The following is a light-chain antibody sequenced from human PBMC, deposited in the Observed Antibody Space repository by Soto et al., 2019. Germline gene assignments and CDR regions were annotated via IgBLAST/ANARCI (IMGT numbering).Light chain of an antibody. CDR1: SGYSNYT. Sequence: QSVLTQPPSASASLGASFTLTCTLSSGYSNYTVDWYPQRPGKGPRFVMRVGTGGIVGSKGDGIPDRFSVLGSGLNRYLTIKNIQEEDESDYHCGADHGSGSNCGVVFGGGTKLTVL. V-gene: IGLV9-49*01. CDR3: GADHGSGSNCGVV. CDR2: VGTGGIVG. J-gene: IGLJ2*01.